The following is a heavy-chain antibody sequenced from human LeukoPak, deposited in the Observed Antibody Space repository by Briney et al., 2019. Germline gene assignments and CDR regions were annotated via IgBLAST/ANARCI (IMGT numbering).Heavy chain of an antibody. D-gene: IGHD3-16*01. CDR3: ARLTRSRGGGDAFDI. Sequence: GESLKISCQGSGYSFNNYWIAWVRQMPGKGLECMGLIYPGDSATRYSPSFQGQGTFSVDKSISTANLQWSSLKASDTAMYYCARLTRSRGGGDAFDIWAKGQWSPSPQ. CDR1: GYSFNNYW. J-gene: IGHJ3*02. CDR2: IYPGDSAT. V-gene: IGHV5-51*01.